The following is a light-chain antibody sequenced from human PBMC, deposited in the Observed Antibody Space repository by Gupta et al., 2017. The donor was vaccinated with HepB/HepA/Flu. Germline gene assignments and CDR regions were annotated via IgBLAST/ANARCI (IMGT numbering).Light chain of an antibody. CDR1: QSVNTN. CDR3: QQYHNWPPLT. Sequence: EIVMTQSPATLSVSPGERATLSCRTSQSVNTNLAWYQQRPGQAPRLLIYGASTRATGAPARFSGSGTGTEFTLTITSLQSEDFAVYFCQQYHNWPPLTFGGGTKVEIK. CDR2: GAS. J-gene: IGKJ4*01. V-gene: IGKV3-15*01.